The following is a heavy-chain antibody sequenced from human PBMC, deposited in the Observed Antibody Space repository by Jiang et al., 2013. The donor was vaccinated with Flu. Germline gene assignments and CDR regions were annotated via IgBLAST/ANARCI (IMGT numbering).Heavy chain of an antibody. CDR3: ARDLVGATVAFDI. Sequence: VTITRDTSASTAYMELSSLRSEDTAVYYCARDLVGATVAFDIWGQGTMVTVSS. V-gene: IGHV1-3*01. D-gene: IGHD1-26*01. J-gene: IGHJ3*02.